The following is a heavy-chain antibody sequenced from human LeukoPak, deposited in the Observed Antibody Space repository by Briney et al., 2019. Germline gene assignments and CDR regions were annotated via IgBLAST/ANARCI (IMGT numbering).Heavy chain of an antibody. D-gene: IGHD6-19*01. CDR1: GFTFSSYG. V-gene: IGHV3-30*02. J-gene: IGHJ6*03. Sequence: GGSLRLSCAASGFTFSSYGMHWVRQAPGKGLEWVAFIRYDGGNKYYADSVKGRFTICRDNSKNTLYLQMYSLRAEDTAVYYCAKDSQWLPEPGYYYNYMDVWGKGTTVTVSS. CDR3: AKDSQWLPEPGYYYNYMDV. CDR2: IRYDGGNK.